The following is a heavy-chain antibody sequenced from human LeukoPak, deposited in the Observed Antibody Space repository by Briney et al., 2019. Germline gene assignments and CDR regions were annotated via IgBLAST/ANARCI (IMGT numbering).Heavy chain of an antibody. J-gene: IGHJ4*02. CDR2: IRYDGSNK. CDR3: AKDWYCSSTSCFRGYFDY. Sequence: GGSLRLSCAASGFTFSSYGMHWVRQAPGKGLEWVAFIRYDGSNKYYADSVKGRFTISRDNSKNTLYLQMNSLRAEDTAVYYCAKDWYCSSTSCFRGYFDYWGQGTLVTVSS. D-gene: IGHD2-2*01. V-gene: IGHV3-30*02. CDR1: GFTFSSYG.